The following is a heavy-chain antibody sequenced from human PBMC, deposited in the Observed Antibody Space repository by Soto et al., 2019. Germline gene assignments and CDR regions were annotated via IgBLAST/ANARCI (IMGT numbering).Heavy chain of an antibody. CDR1: GYTFTSYT. D-gene: IGHD2-8*01. CDR2: INAGNGDT. CDR3: ARYIEGYCSKGLCYGDAFDF. Sequence: QVQLVQSGAEVKKPGASVKVSCKASGYTFTSYTLHWVRQAPGQRLEWMAWINAGNGDTKYSQKFQDRVTITRDTSASTAYLEVSSLRFEDTAVYYCARYIEGYCSKGLCYGDAFDFWGQGTMVNVSS. J-gene: IGHJ3*01. V-gene: IGHV1-3*01.